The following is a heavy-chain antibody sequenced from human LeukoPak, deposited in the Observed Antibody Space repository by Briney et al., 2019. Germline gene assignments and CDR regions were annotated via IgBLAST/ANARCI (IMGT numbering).Heavy chain of an antibody. CDR1: GGSISSSSYY. Sequence: SETLSLTCTVSGGSISSSSYYWGWIRQPPGKGLEWIGSIYYSGSTYYNPSLKSRVTISVDTSKNQFSLKLSSVTAADTAVYYCARGSRWGSSGWSGPSLRWFDPWGQGALVTVSS. CDR3: ARGSRWGSSGWSGPSLRWFDP. D-gene: IGHD6-19*01. CDR2: IYYSGST. J-gene: IGHJ5*02. V-gene: IGHV4-39*01.